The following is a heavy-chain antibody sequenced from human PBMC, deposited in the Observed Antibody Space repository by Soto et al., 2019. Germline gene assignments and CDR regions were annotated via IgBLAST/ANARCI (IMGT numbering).Heavy chain of an antibody. CDR2: IYYSGST. CDR3: ARVYGDTMVRGVIALDFFDY. D-gene: IGHD3-10*01. CDR1: GGSISSGDYY. Sequence: QVQLQESGPGLVKPSQTLSLTCTVSGGSISSGDYYWSWIRQPPGKGLEWIGYIYYSGSTYYNPSLKSRVTISVDTSKNQFSLKLSSVTAADTAAYYCARVYGDTMVRGVIALDFFDYWGQGTLVTVSS. V-gene: IGHV4-30-4*01. J-gene: IGHJ4*02.